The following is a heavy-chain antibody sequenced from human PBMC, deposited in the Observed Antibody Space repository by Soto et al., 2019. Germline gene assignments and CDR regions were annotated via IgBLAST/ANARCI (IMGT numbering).Heavy chain of an antibody. V-gene: IGHV3-15*01. Sequence: VGSLRLSCAASGFTFSNAWMSWVRQAPGKGLECVGGIKSKTDGGTTDYAAPVKGRFTISRDDSKNTLYLQMNSLKTEDTAVYYCTTSGRYYDFWSGYYYFDYWGQGTLVTVSS. CDR3: TTSGRYYDFWSGYYYFDY. D-gene: IGHD3-3*01. CDR2: IKSKTDGGTT. J-gene: IGHJ4*02. CDR1: GFTFSNAW.